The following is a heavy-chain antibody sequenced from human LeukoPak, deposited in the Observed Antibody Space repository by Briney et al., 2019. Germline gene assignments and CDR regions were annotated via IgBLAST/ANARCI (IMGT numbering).Heavy chain of an antibody. CDR1: GYTFTGYY. D-gene: IGHD3-10*01. V-gene: IGHV1-2*02. CDR2: INPDSGGT. CDR3: AEEGPGVLGALHYMDV. Sequence: GASVKVSCKASGYTFTGYYMHWVRQAPGQGLEWMGWINPDSGGTNYAQKFQGRVTMTRDTSISTAYMELSRLRSDDTAVYYCAEEGPGVLGALHYMDVWGKGTTVTISS. J-gene: IGHJ6*03.